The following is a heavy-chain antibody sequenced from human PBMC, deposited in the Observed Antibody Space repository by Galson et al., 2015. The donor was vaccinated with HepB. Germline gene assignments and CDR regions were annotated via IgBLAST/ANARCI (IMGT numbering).Heavy chain of an antibody. V-gene: IGHV3-7*03. CDR2: IKQDGSEK. CDR3: ARADYYYYYGMDV. CDR1: GFTFSSYW. Sequence: SLRLSCAASGFTFSSYWMSWVRQAPGKGLEWVANIKQDGSEKYYVDSVKGRFTISRDNAKNSLYLQMNSLRAEDTAVYYCARADYYYYYGMDVWGQGTTVTVSS. J-gene: IGHJ6*02.